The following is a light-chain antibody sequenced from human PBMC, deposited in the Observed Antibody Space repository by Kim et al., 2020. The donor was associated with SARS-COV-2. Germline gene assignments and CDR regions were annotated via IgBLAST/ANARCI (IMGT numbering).Light chain of an antibody. V-gene: IGKV1-39*01. CDR1: QSISSY. J-gene: IGKJ2*02. Sequence: SASVGDRGTINCRASQSISSYVNWDQQKPGKAPKLLLYAASRLRRGVPSRFSGSGSGTDFTLTNSSPQPEDFGNYYCQQSYSTPRTFGQGTKLEI. CDR3: QQSYSTPRT. CDR2: AAS.